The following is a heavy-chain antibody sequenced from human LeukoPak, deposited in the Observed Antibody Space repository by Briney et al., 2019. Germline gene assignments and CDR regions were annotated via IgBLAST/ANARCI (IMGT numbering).Heavy chain of an antibody. CDR1: GFTLSNYA. CDR2: TSGGSGYST. CDR3: AKRRGTSFDY. V-gene: IGHV3-23*01. D-gene: IGHD1-1*01. Sequence: GGSLRLSCAASGFTLSNYAMSWVRQAPGKGLEWVSATSGGSGYSTYYADSVKGRFTISRDNSKNTLYLQMNSLRADDTAVYYCAKRRGTSFDYWGQGTLVTVSS. J-gene: IGHJ4*02.